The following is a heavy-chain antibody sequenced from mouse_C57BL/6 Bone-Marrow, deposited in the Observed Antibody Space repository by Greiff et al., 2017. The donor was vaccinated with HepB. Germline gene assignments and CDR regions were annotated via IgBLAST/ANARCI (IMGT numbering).Heavy chain of an antibody. D-gene: IGHD2-5*01. CDR1: GYTFTSYW. Sequence: VQLQQPGAELVKPGASVKMSCKASGYTFTSYWITWVKQRPGQGLEWIGEIDPSDSYTNYNQKFKGKSTLTVDKSSSTAYMQLSSLTSEDSAVYYCATHYSNFAWFAYWGQGTLVTVSA. V-gene: IGHV1-69*01. J-gene: IGHJ3*01. CDR2: IDPSDSYT. CDR3: ATHYSNFAWFAY.